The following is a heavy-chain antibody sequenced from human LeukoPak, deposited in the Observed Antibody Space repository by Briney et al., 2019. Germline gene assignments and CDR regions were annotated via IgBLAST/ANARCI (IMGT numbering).Heavy chain of an antibody. V-gene: IGHV1-3*04. CDR3: ARGISTAVTFHLDV. CDR1: GYTFTSNA. D-gene: IGHD6-13*01. J-gene: IGHJ6*02. CDR2: INTAKGDT. Sequence: ASVMVSCKASGYTFTSNAMHWVRQAPGQRLEWMGGINTAKGDTNYSQKFQGRVTISRDTSASTGYMELSSLRSEDAAVYYCARGISTAVTFHLDVWGQGTTVTVSS.